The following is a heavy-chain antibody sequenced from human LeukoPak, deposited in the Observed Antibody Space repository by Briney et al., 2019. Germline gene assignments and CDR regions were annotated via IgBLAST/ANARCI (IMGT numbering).Heavy chain of an antibody. Sequence: PGGSLRLSCAASGFTFSSYGMHWVRQAPGKGLEWVAVISYDGSNKYYADSVKGRFTISRDNSKNTLYLQMNSLRAEDTAVYYCAKDLDYGGYIWFDPWGQGTLVTVSS. V-gene: IGHV3-30*18. CDR3: AKDLDYGGYIWFDP. D-gene: IGHD4-23*01. CDR2: ISYDGSNK. CDR1: GFTFSSYG. J-gene: IGHJ5*02.